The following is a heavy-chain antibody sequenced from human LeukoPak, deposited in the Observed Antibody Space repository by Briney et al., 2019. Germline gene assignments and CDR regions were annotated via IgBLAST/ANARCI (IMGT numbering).Heavy chain of an antibody. Sequence: PGRSLRLSCAASGFTLSSYWMHWVRQAPGKGLVWVSRINGDGTSTYYADSVKGRFTISRDNAKNTLDLQMNSLRAEDTAVYYCARVSYVGGVGYFDYWGQGTLVTVSS. J-gene: IGHJ4*02. CDR1: GFTLSSYW. V-gene: IGHV3-74*01. D-gene: IGHD2-8*02. CDR3: ARVSYVGGVGYFDY. CDR2: INGDGTST.